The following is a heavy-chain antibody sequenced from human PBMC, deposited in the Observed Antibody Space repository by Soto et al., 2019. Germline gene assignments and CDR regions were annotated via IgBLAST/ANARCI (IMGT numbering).Heavy chain of an antibody. CDR2: IIPIFGTA. CDR3: AREYYYDSSGYYHSRGAYGIDV. Sequence: SVKVSCKASGGSFSSYAISWVRQAPGQGLEWMGGIIPIFGTANYAQKFQGRVTITADESTSTAYMELSSLRSEDTAVYYCAREYYYDSSGYYHSRGAYGIDVWGQGTTVTVS. J-gene: IGHJ6*02. CDR1: GGSFSSYA. V-gene: IGHV1-69*13. D-gene: IGHD3-22*01.